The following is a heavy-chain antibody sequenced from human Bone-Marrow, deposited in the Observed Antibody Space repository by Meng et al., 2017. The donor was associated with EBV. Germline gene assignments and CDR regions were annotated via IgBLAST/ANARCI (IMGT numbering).Heavy chain of an antibody. J-gene: IGHJ4*02. CDR3: ARHGYNSGSALQYYFDF. CDR2: IYYGGIT. V-gene: IGHV4-39*01. Sequence: QLRRRESGPGLVKPSETLSLTGSAAGGSITSSSYYWGWIRQPPGKGLEWIGSIYYGGITYHTPSLKSRQTISVDTSKNQFSLKLSSVTAADTAVYYCARHGYNSGSALQYYFDFWGQGTLVTVSS. CDR1: GGSITSSSYY. D-gene: IGHD6-19*01.